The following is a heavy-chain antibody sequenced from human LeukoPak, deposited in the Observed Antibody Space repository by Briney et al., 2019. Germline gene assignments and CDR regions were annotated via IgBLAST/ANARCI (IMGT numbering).Heavy chain of an antibody. J-gene: IGHJ3*02. CDR1: GGSISSYY. CDR2: IYYSGST. Sequence: SSETLSLTCTVSGGSISSYYWSWLRQPPGKGLEGIGYIYYSGSTNYNPSLKSRGTISVDTFKNQFSLKVSSVTAADTAVYYCARELRFLEWLLSNGPSNAFDIWGQGTMVTVSS. V-gene: IGHV4-59*01. D-gene: IGHD3-3*01. CDR3: ARELRFLEWLLSNGPSNAFDI.